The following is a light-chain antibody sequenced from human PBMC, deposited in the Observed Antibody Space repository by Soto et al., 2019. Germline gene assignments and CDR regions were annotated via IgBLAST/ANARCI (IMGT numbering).Light chain of an antibody. CDR1: QSISTW. CDR2: DAC. CDR3: QQYDSYWT. J-gene: IGKJ1*01. V-gene: IGKV1-5*01. Sequence: DIHMTQSPSTLPASVGDRVTITCRAGQSISTWLCWYQKKAGKAPLLMIYDACSLESGVPRRSSGSACATDFPLTIKSLQPDVFANYYCQQYDSYWTFGQGTKVDI.